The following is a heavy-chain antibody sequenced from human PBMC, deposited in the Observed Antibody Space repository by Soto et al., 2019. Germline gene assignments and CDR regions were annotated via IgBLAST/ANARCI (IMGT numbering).Heavy chain of an antibody. Sequence: PVGSLRLSCAASGFTFSTYAMGWVRQAPGKGLEWVSALTDSGGSTYYADSVKGRFTISRDNSRNTLFLQMNSLRAEDTAVYYCAKKSSGNSYFYFDYWGQGALVTVSS. CDR2: LTDSGGST. J-gene: IGHJ4*02. D-gene: IGHD3-22*01. V-gene: IGHV3-23*01. CDR3: AKKSSGNSYFYFDY. CDR1: GFTFSTYA.